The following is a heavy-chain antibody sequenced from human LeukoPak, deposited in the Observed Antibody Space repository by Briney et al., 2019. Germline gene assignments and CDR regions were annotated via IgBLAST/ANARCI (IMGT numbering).Heavy chain of an antibody. V-gene: IGHV3-74*01. Sequence: GSLRLSCAASGFTFNIYWMHWVRQAPGKGLVWVSHINSDGSSTTYADSVKGRFTISRDNAKNTVYLQMNSLRAEDTAVYYCARDLRYSSDYWGQGTLVTVSS. CDR3: ARDLRYSSDY. CDR1: GFTFNIYW. CDR2: INSDGSST. D-gene: IGHD5-18*01. J-gene: IGHJ4*02.